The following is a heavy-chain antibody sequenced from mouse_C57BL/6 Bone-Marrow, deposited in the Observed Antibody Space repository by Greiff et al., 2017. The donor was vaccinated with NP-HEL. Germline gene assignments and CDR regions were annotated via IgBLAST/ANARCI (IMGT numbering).Heavy chain of an antibody. CDR1: GYTFTDYY. CDR2: INPYNGGT. J-gene: IGHJ2*01. CDR3: ARRYYGLGY. V-gene: IGHV1-19*01. Sequence: VQLQQSGPVLVKPGASVKMSCKASGYTFTDYYMNWVKQSHGKSLEWIGVINPYNGGTSYNQKFKGKATLTVDKSSSTAYMELNSLTSEDSAVYYCARRYYGLGYWGKGTTLTVSS. D-gene: IGHD1-1*01.